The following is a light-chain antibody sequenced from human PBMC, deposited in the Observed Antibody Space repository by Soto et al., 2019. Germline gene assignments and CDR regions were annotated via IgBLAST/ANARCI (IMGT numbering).Light chain of an antibody. CDR3: SSYAGSSNV. J-gene: IGLJ1*01. V-gene: IGLV2-8*01. CDR1: SSDVGGYNY. Sequence: QSALTQPPSASGSPGQSVAISCTGTSSDVGGYNYVSWYQQHPGKAPKLMIYEVNKRPSGVPDRFSGSKSGNTGSLIVSGLQAEDEADYYCSSYAGSSNVFGTGTKLTVL. CDR2: EVN.